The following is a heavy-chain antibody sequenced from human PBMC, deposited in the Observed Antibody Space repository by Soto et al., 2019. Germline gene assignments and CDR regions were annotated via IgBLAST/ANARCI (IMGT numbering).Heavy chain of an antibody. V-gene: IGHV1-69*13. J-gene: IGHJ5*02. CDR1: GGTFSSYA. CDR3: ASERVTGTTWRWLDP. Sequence: ASVKVSCKASGGTFSSYAISWVRQAPGQGLEWMGGIIPIFGTANYAQKFQGRVTITADESTSTAYMELSSLRSEDTAVYYCASERVTGTTWRWLDPWGQGTLVTVSS. D-gene: IGHD1-7*01. CDR2: IIPIFGTA.